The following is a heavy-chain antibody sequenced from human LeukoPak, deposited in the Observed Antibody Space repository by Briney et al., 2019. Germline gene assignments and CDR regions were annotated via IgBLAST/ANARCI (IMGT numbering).Heavy chain of an antibody. D-gene: IGHD3-22*01. CDR2: INYSGST. V-gene: IGHV4-39*07. CDR3: ANHYYYDSSGPLCLRDY. CDR1: GVSISSSSNY. J-gene: IGHJ4*02. Sequence: PSGTLSLTCAVSGVSISSSSNYWGWIRPPPGKGRGWIGSINYSGSTYYNPSRNSRVTISVDTSKNQFSLKMSSVTAEDTAVYYCANHYYYDSSGPLCLRDYWGQGTMVTVSS.